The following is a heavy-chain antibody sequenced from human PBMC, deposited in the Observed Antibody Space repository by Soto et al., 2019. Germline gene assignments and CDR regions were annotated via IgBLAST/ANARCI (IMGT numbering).Heavy chain of an antibody. V-gene: IGHV1-18*01. D-gene: IGHD2-15*01. Sequence: ASVKVSCKASGYTFTSYGISWVRQAPGQGLEWMGWVNAYNGNTNYAQKFQGRVTMTTDTSTSTAYMELRSLRSDDTAVYYCARDRVDCSGGNCWRSVEDTWGQGTLVTVSS. CDR1: GYTFTSYG. CDR3: ARDRVDCSGGNCWRSVEDT. J-gene: IGHJ5*02. CDR2: VNAYNGNT.